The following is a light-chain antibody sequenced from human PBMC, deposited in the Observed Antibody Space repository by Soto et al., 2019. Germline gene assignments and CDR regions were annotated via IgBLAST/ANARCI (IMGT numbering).Light chain of an antibody. CDR3: QQLHSYPST. Sequence: IQLTQSPSSLSASVGDRVTIACRASQGIDSFLAWYRQKPGTTPKLLIYAASALQTGVPSRFSGSGSGTDFTLTISSLQPEDFATYYCQQLHSYPSTFGGGTKVDIK. CDR2: AAS. V-gene: IGKV1-9*01. CDR1: QGIDSF. J-gene: IGKJ4*01.